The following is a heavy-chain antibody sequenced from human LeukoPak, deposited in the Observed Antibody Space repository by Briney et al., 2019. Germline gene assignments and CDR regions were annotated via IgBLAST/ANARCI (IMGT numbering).Heavy chain of an antibody. CDR2: IYYSGGT. J-gene: IGHJ4*02. CDR3: ARRSTNGPPYYLEY. Sequence: PSETLSLTCTVSGGSISNYYWTWIRQPPGKGLEWIGYIYYSGGTNYNPSLKSRVSISVDTSNNQFSLKLNSVTAADTAVYYCARRSTNGPPYYLEYWGQGTPVTVSS. D-gene: IGHD1/OR15-1a*01. V-gene: IGHV4-59*08. CDR1: GGSISNYY.